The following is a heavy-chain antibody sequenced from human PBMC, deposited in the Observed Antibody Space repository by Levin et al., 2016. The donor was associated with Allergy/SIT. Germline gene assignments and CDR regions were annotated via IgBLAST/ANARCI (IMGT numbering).Heavy chain of an antibody. Sequence: WVRQAPGQGLEWMGIINPSGGSTSYAQKFQGRVTMTRDTSTSTVYMELSSLRSEDTAVYCCARDLGYSGYDLPDYWGQGTLVTVSS. CDR3: ARDLGYSGYDLPDY. D-gene: IGHD5-12*01. CDR2: INPSGGST. V-gene: IGHV1-46*01. J-gene: IGHJ4*02.